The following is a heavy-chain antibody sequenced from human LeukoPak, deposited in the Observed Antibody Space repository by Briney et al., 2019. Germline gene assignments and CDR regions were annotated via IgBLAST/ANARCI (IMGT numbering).Heavy chain of an antibody. V-gene: IGHV3-7*01. CDR1: GFTFSSYW. J-gene: IGHJ3*02. Sequence: GGSLRLSCAASGFTFSSYWMSWVRQAPGKGLEWVANIKQDGSEKYYVDSVKGRFTISRDNAKNSLYLQMNSLRAEDTAVYYCAKVSYCSSTSCFGDIVATITTGAFDIWGQGTMVTVSS. D-gene: IGHD2-2*01. CDR3: AKVSYCSSTSCFGDIVATITTGAFDI. CDR2: IKQDGSEK.